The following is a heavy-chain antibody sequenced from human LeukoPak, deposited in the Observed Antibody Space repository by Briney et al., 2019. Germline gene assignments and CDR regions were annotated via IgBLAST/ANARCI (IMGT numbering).Heavy chain of an antibody. CDR1: GGSISSSSYS. CDR3: ARHPRHDIVVVPAAPDY. CDR2: IYYSGST. J-gene: IGHJ4*02. Sequence: SETLSLTCTVSGGSISSSSYSWGWIRQPPGKGLEWIGSIYYSGSTYYNPSLKSRVTISVDTSKNQFSLKLSSVTAADTAVYYCARHPRHDIVVVPAAPDYWGQGTLVTVSS. D-gene: IGHD2-2*01. V-gene: IGHV4-39*01.